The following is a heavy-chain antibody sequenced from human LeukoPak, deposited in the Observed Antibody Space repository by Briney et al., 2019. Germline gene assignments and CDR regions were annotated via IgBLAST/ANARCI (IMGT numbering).Heavy chain of an antibody. J-gene: IGHJ4*02. D-gene: IGHD2/OR15-2a*01. Sequence: SETLSLTCAVSGFSISSGYFWGWIRQPPGKGLEWIGTIYHSGTTYYSPSLKSRVTISVDTSKNQFSLKLSSVTAADTAVYYCARLRRYCDNINCYPFDHWGQGTLVTVSS. CDR1: GFSISSGYF. CDR2: IYHSGTT. CDR3: ARLRRYCDNINCYPFDH. V-gene: IGHV4-38-2*01.